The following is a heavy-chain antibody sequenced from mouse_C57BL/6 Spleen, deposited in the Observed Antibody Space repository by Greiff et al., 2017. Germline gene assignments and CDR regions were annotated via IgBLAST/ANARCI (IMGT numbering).Heavy chain of an antibody. D-gene: IGHD1-1*01. V-gene: IGHV1-4*01. CDR1: GYTFTSYT. CDR2: INPSSGYT. Sequence: LVESGAELARPGASVKMSCKASGYTFTSYTLHWVKQRPGQGLEWIGYINPSSGYTKYNQKFKDKASLTADKSSSTAYMQLSSLTSEDSAVYYRARSYYGYAMDYWGQGTSDTVSS. J-gene: IGHJ4*01. CDR3: ARSYYGYAMDY.